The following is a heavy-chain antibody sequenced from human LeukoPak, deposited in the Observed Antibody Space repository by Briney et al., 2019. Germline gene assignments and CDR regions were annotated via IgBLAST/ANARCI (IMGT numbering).Heavy chain of an antibody. CDR2: ISPNSGDT. J-gene: IGHJ4*02. V-gene: IGHV1-2*02. Sequence: GASVKVSCRASGYIFTGYYLHWVRQAPGQGLEWMGWISPNSGDTSFPQQFQGRVTMTRDTSISTAFMELTMLKSDDTAMYYCARGLSSSWSMDYWGQGTLVTVSS. CDR3: ARGLSSSWSMDY. CDR1: GYIFTGYY. D-gene: IGHD6-13*01.